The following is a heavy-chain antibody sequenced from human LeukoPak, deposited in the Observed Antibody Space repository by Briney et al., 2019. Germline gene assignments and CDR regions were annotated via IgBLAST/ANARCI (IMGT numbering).Heavy chain of an antibody. Sequence: ASETLSLTCTVSGGSINSHYWSWIRQPPGKGLEWIGDIYYSGSTNYNPSLKSRVTISVDTSKNHLSLKLSSVLAADTATYYCVRRDNTGWNFFDYWGQGNLVTASS. J-gene: IGHJ4*02. CDR1: GGSINSHY. CDR3: VRRDNTGWNFFDY. CDR2: IYYSGST. D-gene: IGHD6-19*01. V-gene: IGHV4-59*08.